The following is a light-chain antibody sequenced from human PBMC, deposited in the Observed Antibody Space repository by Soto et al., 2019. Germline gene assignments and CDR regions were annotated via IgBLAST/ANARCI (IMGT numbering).Light chain of an antibody. CDR3: NSYTSTSTLWV. J-gene: IGLJ3*02. V-gene: IGLV2-14*01. Sequence: QSALTQPASVSGSPGQSITISCTGSGSDVGDYNYVSWYQQHPGKAPELIIYEVRNRPSGVSTRFSGSKSGNTASLTISGLQAEDEATYYCNSYTSTSTLWVFGGGTKLTVL. CDR2: EVR. CDR1: GSDVGDYNY.